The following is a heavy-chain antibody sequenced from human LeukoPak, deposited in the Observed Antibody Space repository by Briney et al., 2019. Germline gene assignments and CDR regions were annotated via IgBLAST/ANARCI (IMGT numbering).Heavy chain of an antibody. D-gene: IGHD5-12*01. Sequence: PGRSLGLSCVASGFTFSSYAMHWVRQAPGKGLEWVAVISYDGSNKYYADSVKGRFTISRDNSKNTLYVQMNSLRAEDTAVYYCARAMATIGRLGDYWGQGTLVTVSS. CDR1: GFTFSSYA. V-gene: IGHV3-30*04. CDR3: ARAMATIGRLGDY. CDR2: ISYDGSNK. J-gene: IGHJ4*02.